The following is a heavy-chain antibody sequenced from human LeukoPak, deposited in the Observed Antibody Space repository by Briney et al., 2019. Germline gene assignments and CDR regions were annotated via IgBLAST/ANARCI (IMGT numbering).Heavy chain of an antibody. D-gene: IGHD1-26*01. V-gene: IGHV3-23*01. CDR1: GFTFSSYA. CDR3: ARGISGSYFFDY. J-gene: IGHJ4*02. CDR2: ISGSGGST. Sequence: GGSLRLSCAASGFTFSSYAMSWVRQAPGKGLEWVSAISGSGGSTYYADSVKGRFTISRDNSKNTLYLQMNSLRAEDTAVYYCARGISGSYFFDYWGQGTLVTVSS.